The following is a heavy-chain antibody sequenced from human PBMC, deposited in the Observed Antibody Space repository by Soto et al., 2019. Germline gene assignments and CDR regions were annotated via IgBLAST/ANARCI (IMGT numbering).Heavy chain of an antibody. CDR3: ARDGDSGSYYFDY. CDR2: ISSSGSTI. J-gene: IGHJ4*02. D-gene: IGHD1-26*01. Sequence: GGSLRLSCAASGFTFSSYEMNWVRQAPGKGLEWVSYISSSGSTIYYADSVKGRFTISRGNAKNSLYLQMNSLRAEDTAVYYCARDGDSGSYYFDYWGQGTLVTV. V-gene: IGHV3-48*03. CDR1: GFTFSSYE.